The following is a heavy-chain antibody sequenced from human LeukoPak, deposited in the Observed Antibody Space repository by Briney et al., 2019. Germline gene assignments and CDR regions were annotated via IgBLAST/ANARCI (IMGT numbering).Heavy chain of an antibody. D-gene: IGHD3-22*01. CDR3: ATGSGYYYSH. CDR2: TYGDGDNR. J-gene: IGHJ4*02. V-gene: IGHV3-33*01. CDR1: GFSFNTYG. Sequence: PGGSLRLSCTASGFSFNTYGMHWVRQVPGKGLEWLAVTYGDGDNRYYADSVKARFTISRDNGRKTIYLQMNNLRDEDTAVYYCATGSGYYYSHWGQGILVTVSS.